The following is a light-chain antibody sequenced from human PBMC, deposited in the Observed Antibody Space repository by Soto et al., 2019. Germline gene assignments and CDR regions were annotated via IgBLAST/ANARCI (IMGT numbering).Light chain of an antibody. V-gene: IGKV1-39*01. Sequence: DIQMTQSPASRSASVGDRVTITCRASQSISSYLNWYQQKPGKAXKLLIYAASSLQSGVPSRFSGSGSGTDFTLTISSLQPEDFANYDCQQSYSTPPITFGQGTRLEI. J-gene: IGKJ5*01. CDR3: QQSYSTPPIT. CDR1: QSISSY. CDR2: AAS.